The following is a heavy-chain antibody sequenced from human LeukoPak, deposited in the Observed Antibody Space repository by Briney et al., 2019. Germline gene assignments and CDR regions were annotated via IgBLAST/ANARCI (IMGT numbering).Heavy chain of an antibody. CDR2: IRYDGSNK. J-gene: IGHJ4*02. V-gene: IGHV3-30*02. D-gene: IGHD5-18*01. CDR3: ARDYHTQLWSAHFDY. CDR1: GFTFSSYG. Sequence: AGGSLRLSCAASGFTFSSYGMHWVRQAPGKGLEWVAFIRYDGSNKYYADSVKGRFTISRDNSKNTLYLQMNSLRAEDTAVYYCARDYHTQLWSAHFDYWGQGTLVTVSS.